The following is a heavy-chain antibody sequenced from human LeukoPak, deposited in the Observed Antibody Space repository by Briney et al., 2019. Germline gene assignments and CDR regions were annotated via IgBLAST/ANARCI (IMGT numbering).Heavy chain of an antibody. CDR2: MYTSGST. CDR3: ARDPSDGSGSYYNAYYFDY. D-gene: IGHD3-10*01. Sequence: PSETLSLTCTVSGGSISSYNWNWIRQPAGKGLEWIGRMYTSGSTNYNPSLKSRVTMSVGTSKNQFSLKLSSVTAADTAVYYCARDPSDGSGSYYNAYYFDYWGQGTLVTVSS. V-gene: IGHV4-4*07. J-gene: IGHJ4*02. CDR1: GGSISSYN.